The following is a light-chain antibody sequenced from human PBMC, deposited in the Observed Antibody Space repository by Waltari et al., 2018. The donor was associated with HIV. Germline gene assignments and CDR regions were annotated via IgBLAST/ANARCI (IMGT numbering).Light chain of an antibody. CDR2: EVT. V-gene: IGLV2-23*02. CDR3: CSYAGVGTFVV. CDR1: SSVVGNNNF. Sequence: QSALSQPASLSGSPGHSIPISCTGTSSVVGNNNFVSWYQHHPGKAPKLVVYEVTERPSRISDRFSASKSGNTASLTISGLQAEDEADYYCCSYAGVGTFVVFGGGTKVTVL. J-gene: IGLJ2*01.